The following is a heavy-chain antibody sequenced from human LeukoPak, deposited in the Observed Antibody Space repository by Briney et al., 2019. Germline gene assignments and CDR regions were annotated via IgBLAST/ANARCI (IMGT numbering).Heavy chain of an antibody. Sequence: GASVKVSCKASGYTFTSYGISWVRQAPGQGLEWMGWISAYNGNTNYAQKLQGRVTMTTDTPTSTAYMELSRLRSDDTAVYYCARAVGSSWYFDYWGQGTLVTVSS. J-gene: IGHJ4*02. D-gene: IGHD6-13*01. CDR3: ARAVGSSWYFDY. V-gene: IGHV1-18*01. CDR1: GYTFTSYG. CDR2: ISAYNGNT.